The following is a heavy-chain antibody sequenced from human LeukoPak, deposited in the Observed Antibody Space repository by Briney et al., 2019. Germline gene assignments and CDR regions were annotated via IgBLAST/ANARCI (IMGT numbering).Heavy chain of an antibody. CDR2: IYYSGST. Sequence: PSETLSLTCTVSGGSISSYYRSWIRQPPGKGLEWIGYIYYSGSTNYNPSLKSRVTISVDTSKNQLSPKLSSVTAADTAVYYCARVIAAAGTDAFDIWGQGTMVTVSS. V-gene: IGHV4-59*01. CDR1: GGSISSYY. J-gene: IGHJ3*02. CDR3: ARVIAAAGTDAFDI. D-gene: IGHD6-13*01.